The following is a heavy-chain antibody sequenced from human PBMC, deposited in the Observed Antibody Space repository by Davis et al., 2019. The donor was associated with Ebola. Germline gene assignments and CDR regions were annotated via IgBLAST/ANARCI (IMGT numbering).Heavy chain of an antibody. V-gene: IGHV4-34*01. CDR3: ARAPPRYCSSTSCYRVRVFDY. CDR2: INHSGST. Sequence: SETLSLTCAVYGGSFSGYYWSWIRQPPGKGLEWIGEINHSGSTNYNPSLKSRVTISVDTSKNQFSLKLSSVTAADTAVYYCARAPPRYCSSTSCYRVRVFDYWGQGTLVTVSS. J-gene: IGHJ4*02. CDR1: GGSFSGYY. D-gene: IGHD2-2*01.